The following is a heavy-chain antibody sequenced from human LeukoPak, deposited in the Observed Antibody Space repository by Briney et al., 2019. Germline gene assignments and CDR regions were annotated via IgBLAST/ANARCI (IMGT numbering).Heavy chain of an antibody. D-gene: IGHD6-13*01. J-gene: IGHJ4*02. CDR3: AKDEQYSSSWYAGVPIDY. CDR2: ISGSGGST. V-gene: IGHV3-23*01. CDR1: GFTFSSYA. Sequence: TGGSLRLSCAASGFTFSSYAMSWVRQAPGKGLEWVSAISGSGGSTYYADSVKGRFTISRDNSKNTLYLQMNSLRAEDTAVYYCAKDEQYSSSWYAGVPIDYWGQGTLVTVSS.